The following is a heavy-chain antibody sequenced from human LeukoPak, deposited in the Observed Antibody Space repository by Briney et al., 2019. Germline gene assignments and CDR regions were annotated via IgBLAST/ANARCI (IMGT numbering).Heavy chain of an antibody. D-gene: IGHD4-11*01. CDR1: GGSISRGAYY. V-gene: IGHV4-31*03. CDR3: ARETTLTTHYFDY. Sequence: SETLSLTCTVSGGSISRGAYYWSWIRQHPGKGLEWIGYIYYSGSTYYNPSLKSRLTISVDTSKNQFSLKLSSVTAADTAVYYCARETTLTTHYFDYWGQGILVTVSS. CDR2: IYYSGST. J-gene: IGHJ4*02.